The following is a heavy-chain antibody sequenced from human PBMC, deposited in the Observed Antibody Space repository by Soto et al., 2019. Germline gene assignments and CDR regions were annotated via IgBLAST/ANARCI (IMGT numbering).Heavy chain of an antibody. Sequence: SETLSLTCTVPGGSINSGDYHWTWVRQPPGKGLEWIGNIFHSGSTYYTPSLQSRVTISLDTSKNHFSLKLSSVTPADTAVYYCVRDRYYGSGTYYNFYSGMDVWGQGTTVTVSS. J-gene: IGHJ6*02. CDR1: GGSINSGDYH. CDR3: VRDRYYGSGTYYNFYSGMDV. D-gene: IGHD3-10*01. CDR2: IFHSGST. V-gene: IGHV4-30-4*01.